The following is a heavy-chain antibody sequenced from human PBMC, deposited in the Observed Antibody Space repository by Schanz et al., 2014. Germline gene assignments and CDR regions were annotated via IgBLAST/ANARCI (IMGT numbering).Heavy chain of an antibody. Sequence: QVQLVQSGAEVKKPGSSMKVSCKASGGTFSTYPINWLRQAPGQGLEWMGRIIPYNGDTNYALKLQGRVTMTTDTSTGTAYMELRSLRSDDTALYYCTRGGYSYALSAFDIWGQGTMVTVSS. CDR2: IIPYNGDT. D-gene: IGHD5-18*01. CDR3: TRGGYSYALSAFDI. V-gene: IGHV1-18*04. J-gene: IGHJ3*02. CDR1: GGTFSTYP.